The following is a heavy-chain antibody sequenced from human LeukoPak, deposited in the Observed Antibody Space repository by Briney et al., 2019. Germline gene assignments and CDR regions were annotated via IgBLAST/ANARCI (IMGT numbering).Heavy chain of an antibody. J-gene: IGHJ5*02. CDR2: ISGSGGST. CDR1: GFTFSSYA. D-gene: IGHD2-2*01. CDR3: AKDSYDIVVVPAASAWFDP. V-gene: IGHV3-23*01. Sequence: AGGSLRLSCAASGFTFSSYAMSWVRQAPGKGLEWVSAISGSGGSTYYADSVKGRFTISRDNSKNTLYLQMNSLRAEDTAVYYCAKDSYDIVVVPAASAWFDPWGQGTLVTVSS.